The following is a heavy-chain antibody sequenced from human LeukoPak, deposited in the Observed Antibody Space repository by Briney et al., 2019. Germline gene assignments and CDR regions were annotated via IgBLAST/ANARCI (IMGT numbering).Heavy chain of an antibody. Sequence: GGSLRLSCAASGFTFSSYSMNWVRQAPGKGLEWVSYISSSSSTIYCADSVKGRFTISRDNAKNSLYLQMNSLRAEDTAVYYCAREHGYCSGGSCYYFDYWGQGTLVTVSS. D-gene: IGHD2-15*01. CDR3: AREHGYCSGGSCYYFDY. CDR1: GFTFSSYS. CDR2: ISSSSSTI. J-gene: IGHJ4*02. V-gene: IGHV3-48*01.